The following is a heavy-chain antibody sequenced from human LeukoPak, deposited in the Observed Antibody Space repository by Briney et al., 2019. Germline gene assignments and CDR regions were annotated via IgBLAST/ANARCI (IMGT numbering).Heavy chain of an antibody. CDR1: GFTFNDYY. J-gene: IGHJ4*02. CDR2: ISSGGSTI. CDR3: ARQTGGYCSGGSCLSFDY. Sequence: PGGSLRLSCAASGFTFNDYYMSWIRQAPGKGLEWVSYISSGGSTIYFADSVKGRFTISRDNAKNSLYLQMNSLRAEDTAVYYCARQTGGYCSGGSCLSFDYWGQGTLVTVSS. V-gene: IGHV3-11*04. D-gene: IGHD2-15*01.